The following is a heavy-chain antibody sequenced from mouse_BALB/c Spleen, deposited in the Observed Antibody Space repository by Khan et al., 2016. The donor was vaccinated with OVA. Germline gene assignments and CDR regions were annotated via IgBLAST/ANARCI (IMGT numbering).Heavy chain of an antibody. CDR1: GYTFINYW. V-gene: IGHV1-7*01. Sequence: QVQLQQSGAELAKPGASVKMSCKASGYTFINYWILWVKQRPGQGLEWIGYINPSTGYTEYNQNFKDKATLTADKSSSTAYMQLSSLTSEDSAVXYCAGRGLRWDFDYWGQGTTLTVSS. J-gene: IGHJ2*01. CDR2: INPSTGYT. CDR3: AGRGLRWDFDY. D-gene: IGHD1-1*01.